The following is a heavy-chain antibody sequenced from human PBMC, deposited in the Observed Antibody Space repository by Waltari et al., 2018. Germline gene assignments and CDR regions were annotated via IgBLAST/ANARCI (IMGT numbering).Heavy chain of an antibody. CDR1: GGTFSSYA. D-gene: IGHD3-16*02. CDR3: ARALHLGELSYPFYYYYGMDV. V-gene: IGHV1-69*05. Sequence: QVQLVQSGAEVKKPGSSVKVSCKASGGTFSSYALRWVRPAAGPGLEWMGGIIPIFGTANYAQKFQGRVTITTDESTSTAYMELSSLRSEDTAVYYCARALHLGELSYPFYYYYGMDVWGQGTTVTVSS. J-gene: IGHJ6*02. CDR2: IIPIFGTA.